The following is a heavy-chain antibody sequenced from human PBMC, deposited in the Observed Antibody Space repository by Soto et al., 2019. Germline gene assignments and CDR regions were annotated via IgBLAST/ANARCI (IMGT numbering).Heavy chain of an antibody. CDR3: ARHIGYCSGGSCDDPEYFQH. CDR1: GGSISSSSYY. V-gene: IGHV4-39*01. CDR2: IYYSGST. Sequence: PSETLSLTCTVSGGSISSSSYYWGWIRQPPGKGLEWIGSIYYSGSTYYNPSLKSRVTISVDTSKNQFSLKLSSVTAADTAVYYCARHIGYCSGGSCDDPEYFQHWGQGTLXTVSS. D-gene: IGHD2-15*01. J-gene: IGHJ1*01.